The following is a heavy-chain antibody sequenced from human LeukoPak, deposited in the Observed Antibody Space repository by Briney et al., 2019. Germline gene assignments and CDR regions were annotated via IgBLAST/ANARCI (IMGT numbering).Heavy chain of an antibody. CDR2: FYYRGGP. V-gene: IGHV4-31*03. CDR1: GGSISSGGYY. CDR3: ARDSSWEDGSGKGFDP. D-gene: IGHD3-10*01. Sequence: KTSQTLSLTCTVSGGSISSGGYYWSWIRQHPGKGLEGIGSFYYRGGPYYNPSFKSRFTISVDTSKNQFSLKLSSVTAADTAVYYCARDSSWEDGSGKGFDPWRQGTLVTVSS. J-gene: IGHJ5*02.